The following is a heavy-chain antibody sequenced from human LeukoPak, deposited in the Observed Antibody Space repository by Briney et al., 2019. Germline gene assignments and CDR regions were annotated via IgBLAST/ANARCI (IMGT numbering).Heavy chain of an antibody. Sequence: GGALRLSCVASGFTFSSYAMHWVRQAPGKGLEYVSAISSSGSSTFYGISVKGRFTISRDNSKNTLYLQMGSLRAEDMAVYYCARRPQGAYDIWGQGTMVTVSS. CDR2: ISSSGSST. CDR1: GFTFSSYA. CDR3: ARRPQGAYDI. J-gene: IGHJ3*02. V-gene: IGHV3-64*01.